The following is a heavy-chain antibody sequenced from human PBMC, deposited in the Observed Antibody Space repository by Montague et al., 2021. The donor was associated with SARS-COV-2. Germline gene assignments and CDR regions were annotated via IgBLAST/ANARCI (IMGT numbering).Heavy chain of an antibody. J-gene: IGHJ5*02. CDR3: VRAFSNSFKWFDP. CDR2: IRADGTTT. D-gene: IGHD6-13*01. V-gene: IGHV3-74*01. CDR1: GFTFSAYW. Sequence: SLRLSCEASGFTFSAYWMHWVRQAPGQGLEWVARIRADGTTTNYAYSXKGRFTISRDNAQDTVYLHMTTLTAEDTAVYYCVRAFSNSFKWFDPWGQGTLVTVSS.